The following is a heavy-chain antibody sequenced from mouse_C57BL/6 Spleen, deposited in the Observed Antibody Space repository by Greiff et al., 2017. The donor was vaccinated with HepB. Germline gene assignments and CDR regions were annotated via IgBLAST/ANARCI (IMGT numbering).Heavy chain of an antibody. CDR1: GFTFSSYA. CDR3: ARDGGYGSSSAWFAY. J-gene: IGHJ3*01. Sequence: EVHLVESGGGLVKPGGSLKLSCAASGFTFSSYAMSWVRQTPEKRLEWVATISDGGSYTYYPDNVKGRFTISRDNAKNNLYLQMSHLKSEDTAMYYCARDGGYGSSSAWFAYWGQGTLVTVSA. V-gene: IGHV5-4*01. CDR2: ISDGGSYT. D-gene: IGHD1-1*01.